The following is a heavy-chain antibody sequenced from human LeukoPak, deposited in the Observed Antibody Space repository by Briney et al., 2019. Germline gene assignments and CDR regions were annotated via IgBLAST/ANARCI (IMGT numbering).Heavy chain of an antibody. J-gene: IGHJ4*02. CDR2: IIPIFGTA. D-gene: IGHD3-3*01. V-gene: IGHV1-69*13. CDR1: GGTFSSYA. CDR3: ARVVSGRYYFDY. Sequence: ASVKVSCKASGGTFSSYAISWVRQAPGQGLEWMGGIIPIFGTANHAQKFQGRVTITADESTSTAYMELSSLRSEDTAVYYCARVVSGRYYFDYWGQGTPVTVSS.